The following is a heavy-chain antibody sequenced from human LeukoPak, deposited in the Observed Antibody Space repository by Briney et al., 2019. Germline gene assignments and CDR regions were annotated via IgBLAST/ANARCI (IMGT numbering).Heavy chain of an antibody. CDR1: GYSISSSNY. Sequence: SETLSLTCAVSGYSISSSNYWGWIRQPPGEGLEWIGNIHHIGNTYYNPSLKNRVTISLDTSKNQFSLKLSSVTAADTAVYYCARVLIVVVTEEYDAFDIWGQGTMVTVSS. CDR3: ARVLIVVVTEEYDAFDI. CDR2: IHHIGNT. J-gene: IGHJ3*02. V-gene: IGHV4-38-2*01. D-gene: IGHD2-21*02.